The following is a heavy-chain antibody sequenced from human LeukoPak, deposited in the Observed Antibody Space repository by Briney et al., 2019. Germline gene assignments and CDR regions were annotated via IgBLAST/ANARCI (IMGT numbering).Heavy chain of an antibody. J-gene: IGHJ4*02. D-gene: IGHD4-17*01. Sequence: PGGSLRLSCAASGFTFGSYSMNWVRQAPGKGLEWVSSISGSSSYIYYADSVKGRFTISRDNAKNSLYLQMNSLRAEDTAVYYCARDINYGDFPSSSYYFDYWGQGTLVTVSS. CDR3: ARDINYGDFPSSSYYFDY. CDR2: ISGSSSYI. V-gene: IGHV3-21*01. CDR1: GFTFGSYS.